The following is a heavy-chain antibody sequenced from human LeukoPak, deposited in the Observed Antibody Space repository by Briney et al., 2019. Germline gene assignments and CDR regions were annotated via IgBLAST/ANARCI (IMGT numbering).Heavy chain of an antibody. CDR1: GGSISSGGYS. CDR3: ARLYYDFWGGYYTYYFDY. Sequence: PSQTLSLTCAVSGGSISSGGYSWSWIRQPPGKGLEWVGYIYHSGSTYYNPSLKSRVTMSVDTSTNQFSLNLGSVTAADTAIYYCARLYYDFWGGYYTYYFDYWGQGTLITVSS. J-gene: IGHJ4*02. V-gene: IGHV4-30-2*03. CDR2: IYHSGST. D-gene: IGHD3-3*01.